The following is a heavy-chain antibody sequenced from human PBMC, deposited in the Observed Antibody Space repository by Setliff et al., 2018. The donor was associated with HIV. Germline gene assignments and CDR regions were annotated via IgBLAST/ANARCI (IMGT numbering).Heavy chain of an antibody. J-gene: IGHJ4*02. Sequence: ASVKVSCKPSGYTFTSYDINWVRQATGQGLEWMGWMNPNSGNTGYAQKFQGGLTVTSDTSTTTVSMDLSSLRSEDTAVYYCAREFHVAKPGTRVANYFDFWGEGTLVTVSS. V-gene: IGHV1-8*02. CDR1: GYTFTSYD. CDR2: MNPNSGNT. CDR3: AREFHVAKPGTRVANYFDF. D-gene: IGHD7-27*01.